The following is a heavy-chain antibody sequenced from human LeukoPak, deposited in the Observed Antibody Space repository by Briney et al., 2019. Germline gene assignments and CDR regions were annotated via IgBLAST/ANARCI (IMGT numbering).Heavy chain of an antibody. Sequence: GGSLRLSCSASGFTFSNYAMHWVRQAPGKGLEYVSAISSNGGSTYYANSVKGRFTISRDNSKNTLYLQIGSLRAEDMAVYYCAREGYSSSWYYFDYWGQGTLVTVSS. J-gene: IGHJ4*02. CDR3: AREGYSSSWYYFDY. CDR1: GFTFSNYA. CDR2: ISSNGGST. V-gene: IGHV3-64*01. D-gene: IGHD6-13*01.